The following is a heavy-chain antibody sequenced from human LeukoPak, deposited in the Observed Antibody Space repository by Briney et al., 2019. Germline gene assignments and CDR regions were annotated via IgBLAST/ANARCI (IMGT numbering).Heavy chain of an antibody. Sequence: GGSLRLSCAASGFTFSTFSINWVRQAPGKGLEWVSYISSGSGTMYYADSVKGRFTVSRDNAKNSLYLQMDSLRDEDTAVYYCARGRPYYFDYWGQGTLVTVSS. CDR3: ARGRPYYFDY. CDR1: GFTFSTFS. J-gene: IGHJ4*02. CDR2: ISSGSGTM. V-gene: IGHV3-48*02. D-gene: IGHD3-16*01.